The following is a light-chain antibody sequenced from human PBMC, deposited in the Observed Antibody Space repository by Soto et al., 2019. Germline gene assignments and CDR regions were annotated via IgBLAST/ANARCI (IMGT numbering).Light chain of an antibody. CDR2: DVT. CDR1: SSDIGDYDY. V-gene: IGLV2-14*01. CDR3: CSYTDIALDVV. J-gene: IGLJ2*01. Sequence: QSALTQPASVSGSPGQSITISCTGTSSDIGDYDYVSWYQHLPGKDPKLLIFDVTHGPSGVSDRFSGSKSGNTASLTISGVRPEDEADYYCCSYTDIALDVVFGGGTKLTVL.